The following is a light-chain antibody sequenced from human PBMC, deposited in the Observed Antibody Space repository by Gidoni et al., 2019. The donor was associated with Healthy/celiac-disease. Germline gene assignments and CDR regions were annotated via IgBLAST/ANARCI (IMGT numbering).Light chain of an antibody. V-gene: IGKV3D-11*01. J-gene: IGKJ2*01. CDR3: QQRSNCYT. CDR2: DAS. CDR1: QGVSSY. Sequence: EIVLTQSPATLSLSPGERATLSCRASQGVSSYLAWYQQTPGQAPRLLIYDASNRATGIPARFSGSGPGTDFTLTISSLEPEDFAVYYCQQRSNCYTFGQGTKLEIK.